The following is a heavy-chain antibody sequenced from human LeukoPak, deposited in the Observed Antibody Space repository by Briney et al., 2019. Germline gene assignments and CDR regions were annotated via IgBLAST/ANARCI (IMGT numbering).Heavy chain of an antibody. CDR2: IWYDGSNK. CDR1: GFTFSSYG. J-gene: IGHJ4*02. CDR3: AKERSGSSWRGYFDY. D-gene: IGHD6-13*01. Sequence: GGSLRLSCAASGFTFSSYGMHWVRQAPGKGLEWVAVIWYDGSNKYYADSVKGRFTISRDNSKNTLYLQMNNLRAEDTAVYYCAKERSGSSWRGYFDYWGQGTLVTVSS. V-gene: IGHV3-33*06.